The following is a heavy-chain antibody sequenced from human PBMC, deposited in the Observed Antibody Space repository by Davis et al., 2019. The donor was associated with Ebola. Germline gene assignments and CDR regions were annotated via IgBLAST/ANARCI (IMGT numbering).Heavy chain of an antibody. CDR3: AKGRYQLLLSPGMDV. D-gene: IGHD2-2*01. Sequence: SLKISCAASGFTFDDYAMHWVRQAPGKGLEWVSGISWNSGSIGYADSVKGRFTISRDNAKNSLYLQMNSLRAEDTALYYCAKGRYQLLLSPGMDVWGQGTTVTVS. CDR2: ISWNSGSI. V-gene: IGHV3-9*01. J-gene: IGHJ6*02. CDR1: GFTFDDYA.